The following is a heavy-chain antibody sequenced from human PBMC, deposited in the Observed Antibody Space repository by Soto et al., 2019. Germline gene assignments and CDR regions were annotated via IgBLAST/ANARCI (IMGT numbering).Heavy chain of an antibody. CDR2: ISYDGSNK. CDR1: GFTFSSYA. Sequence: QVQLVESGGGVVQPGRSLRLSCAASGFTFSSYAMHWVRQAPGKGLEWVAVISYDGSNKYYADSVKGRFTISRDNSKNTLDLQMNSRRAEDTPVYYCARDLRHSSGYLEVADYWGQGTLVTVSS. V-gene: IGHV3-30-3*01. J-gene: IGHJ4*02. D-gene: IGHD5-18*01. CDR3: ARDLRHSSGYLEVADY.